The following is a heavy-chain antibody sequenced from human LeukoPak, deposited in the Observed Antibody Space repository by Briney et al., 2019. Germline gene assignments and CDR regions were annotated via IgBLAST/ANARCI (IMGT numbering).Heavy chain of an antibody. V-gene: IGHV4-59*01. Sequence: SETLSLTCTVSGGSISSYYWSWIRQPPGKGLEWIGYIYYSGNTNYNASLKSRVTMSVDTSKNQFSLKLSSVTAADTAVYYCARGGWSLDYWGQGTLVTVSS. CDR3: ARGGWSLDY. CDR1: GGSISSYY. CDR2: IYYSGNT. J-gene: IGHJ4*02.